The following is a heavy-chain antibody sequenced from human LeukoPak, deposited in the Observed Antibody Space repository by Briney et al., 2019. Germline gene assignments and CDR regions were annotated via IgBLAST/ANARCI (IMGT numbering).Heavy chain of an antibody. D-gene: IGHD3-10*01. CDR3: AKDYPLHYYGSGSYPSH. J-gene: IGHJ4*02. Sequence: PGGSLRLSCAASGFTFSSYGMHWVRQAPGKGLEWVAFIRYDGSNKYYADSVKGRFTISRDNSKNTLYLQMNSLRAEDTAVYYCAKDYPLHYYGSGSYPSHWGPGTLVTVSS. CDR2: IRYDGSNK. CDR1: GFTFSSYG. V-gene: IGHV3-30*02.